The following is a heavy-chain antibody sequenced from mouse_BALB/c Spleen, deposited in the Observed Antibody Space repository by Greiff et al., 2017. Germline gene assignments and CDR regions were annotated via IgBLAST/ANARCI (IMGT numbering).Heavy chain of an antibody. V-gene: IGHV5-6-5*01. J-gene: IGHJ4*01. CDR1: GFTFSSYA. Sequence: EVQGVESGGGLVKPGGSLKLSCAASGFTFSSYAMSWVRQTPEKRLEWVASISSGGSTYYPDSVKGRFTISRDNARNILYLQMSSLRSEDTAMYYCARGIYDGYYRGYYAMDYWGQGTSVTVSS. D-gene: IGHD2-3*01. CDR2: ISSGGST. CDR3: ARGIYDGYYRGYYAMDY.